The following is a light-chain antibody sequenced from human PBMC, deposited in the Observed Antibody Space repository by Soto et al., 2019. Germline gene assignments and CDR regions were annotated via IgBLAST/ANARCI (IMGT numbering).Light chain of an antibody. J-gene: IGLJ1*01. CDR2: NND. CDR1: SSDIGSNT. V-gene: IGLV1-44*01. CDR3: AAWDPGLNGPYV. Sequence: QSVLTQPPSASGTPGQRVNISCSGSSSDIGSNTVNWYQQLPGTAPKLVIYNNDQRPSGIPDRFSGSKSGTSASLAISGLQSEDEADYYCAAWDPGLNGPYVFGTGTKLTVL.